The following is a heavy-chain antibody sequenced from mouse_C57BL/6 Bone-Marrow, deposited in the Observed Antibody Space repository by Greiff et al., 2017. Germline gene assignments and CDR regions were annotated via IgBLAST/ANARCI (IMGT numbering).Heavy chain of an antibody. CDR1: GFTFSSYG. J-gene: IGHJ4*01. V-gene: IGHV5-6*01. Sequence: EVQRVESGGDLVKPGGSLKLSCAASGFTFSSYGMSWVRQTPDKRLEWVATISSGGSYTYYPDSVKGRFTISRDNAKNTLYLQMSSLKSEDTAMYYCARHGNYLYYYAMYYWGQGTSVTVSS. CDR3: ARHGNYLYYYAMYY. D-gene: IGHD2-1*01. CDR2: ISSGGSYT.